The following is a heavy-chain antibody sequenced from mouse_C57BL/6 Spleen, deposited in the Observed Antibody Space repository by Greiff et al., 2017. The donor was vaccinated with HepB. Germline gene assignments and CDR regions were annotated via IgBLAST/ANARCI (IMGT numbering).Heavy chain of an antibody. V-gene: IGHV1-80*01. Sequence: QVTLKECGAELVKPGASVKISCKASGYAFSSYWMNWVKQRPGKGLEWIGQIYPGDGDTNYNGKFKGKATLTADKSSSTAYMQLSSLTSEDSAVYFCARSPYYYGSSYDYAMDYWGQGTSVTVSS. J-gene: IGHJ4*01. CDR1: GYAFSSYW. CDR2: IYPGDGDT. D-gene: IGHD1-1*01. CDR3: ARSPYYYGSSYDYAMDY.